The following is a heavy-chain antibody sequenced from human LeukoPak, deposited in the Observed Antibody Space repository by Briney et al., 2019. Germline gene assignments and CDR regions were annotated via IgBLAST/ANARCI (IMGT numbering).Heavy chain of an antibody. V-gene: IGHV3-48*03. CDR2: ISSSGSTI. D-gene: IGHD5-18*01. J-gene: IGHJ4*02. CDR1: GFTFSSYE. Sequence: GSLRLSCAASGFTFSSYEMNWVRQAPGKGLEWVSYISSSGSTIYYADSVKGRFTISRDNAKNSLYLQMNSLRAEDTAVYYCAGSRGYSYGYSADYWGQGTLVTVSS. CDR3: AGSRGYSYGYSADY.